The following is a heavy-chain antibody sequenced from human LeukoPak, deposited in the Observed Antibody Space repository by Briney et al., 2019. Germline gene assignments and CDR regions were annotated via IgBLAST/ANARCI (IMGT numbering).Heavy chain of an antibody. Sequence: SETLSLTCTVSGGSISSYYWSWIRQPPGKGLEWIGYIYYSRSTNYNPSLKSRVTISVDTSKNQFSLKLSSVTAADTAVYYCARQYYDILTGYLYYFDYWGQGTLVTVSS. V-gene: IGHV4-59*01. D-gene: IGHD3-9*01. CDR2: IYYSRST. CDR3: ARQYYDILTGYLYYFDY. CDR1: GGSISSYY. J-gene: IGHJ4*02.